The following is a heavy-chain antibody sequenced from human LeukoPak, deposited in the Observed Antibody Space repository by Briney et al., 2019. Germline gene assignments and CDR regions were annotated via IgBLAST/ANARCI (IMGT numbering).Heavy chain of an antibody. V-gene: IGHV1-18*01. CDR2: ISAYDGGT. J-gene: IGHJ3*02. CDR1: GYSFTSYG. Sequence: ASVKDSCKASGYSFTSYGFSWVRQAPGQGLEWLGWISAYDGGTNYEQEFQGRLTMTTETSTTTAYMELRSLRSDDTAVYYCARLARYHLLEASDIWGQGTMVTVSS. CDR3: ARLARYHLLEASDI. D-gene: IGHD1-14*01.